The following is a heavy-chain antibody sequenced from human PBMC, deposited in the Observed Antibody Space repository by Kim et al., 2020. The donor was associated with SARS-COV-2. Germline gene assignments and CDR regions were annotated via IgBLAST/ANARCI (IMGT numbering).Heavy chain of an antibody. CDR3: ARRIPGTTSWFDP. Sequence: YAQKLQGRVTMTTDTSTSTAYMELRSLRSDDTAVYYCARRIPGTTSWFDPWGQGTLVTVSS. J-gene: IGHJ5*02. V-gene: IGHV1-18*01. D-gene: IGHD1-1*01.